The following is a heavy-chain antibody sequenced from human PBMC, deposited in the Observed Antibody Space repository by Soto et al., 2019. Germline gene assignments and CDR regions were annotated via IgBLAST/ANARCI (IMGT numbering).Heavy chain of an antibody. CDR3: ARGVLEWLEYFDY. V-gene: IGHV1-3*01. CDR1: GYTFTSYA. Sequence: ASVKVSCKASGYTFTSYAMHWVRQAPGQGLEWMGWINAGNGNTKYSQKFQGRVTITRDTFASTAYMELSSLRSEDTAVYYCARGVLEWLEYFDYWGQGTLVTVSS. CDR2: INAGNGNT. D-gene: IGHD3-3*01. J-gene: IGHJ4*02.